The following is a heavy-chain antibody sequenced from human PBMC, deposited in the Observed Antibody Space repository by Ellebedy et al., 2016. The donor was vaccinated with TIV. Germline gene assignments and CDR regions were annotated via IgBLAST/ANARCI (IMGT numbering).Heavy chain of an antibody. CDR1: GFTFSGYY. J-gene: IGHJ4*02. Sequence: GESLKISCAASGFTFSGYYMSWFRQAPGKGPEWVSYISYSGDLMYYADSVKGRFTTSRDNAENSLYLQMNSLRAEDTALYYCAKARVVITNYFDYWGQGTLVTVSS. V-gene: IGHV3-11*01. CDR3: AKARVVITNYFDY. CDR2: ISYSGDLM. D-gene: IGHD3-22*01.